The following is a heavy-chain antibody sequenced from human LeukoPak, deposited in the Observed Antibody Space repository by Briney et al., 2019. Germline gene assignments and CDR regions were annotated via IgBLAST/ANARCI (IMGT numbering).Heavy chain of an antibody. D-gene: IGHD2-15*01. V-gene: IGHV1-8*01. Sequence: ASVKVSCKASGYTFTSYDINWVRQATGQGLEWMGWMNPNSGNTGYAQKFQGRVTMTRNTSISTAYMELSSLRSEDTAVYYCARSTGVVVEATYYYYGMDVWGQGTTVTVSS. CDR3: ARSTGVVVEATYYYYGMDV. CDR1: GYTFTSYD. CDR2: MNPNSGNT. J-gene: IGHJ6*02.